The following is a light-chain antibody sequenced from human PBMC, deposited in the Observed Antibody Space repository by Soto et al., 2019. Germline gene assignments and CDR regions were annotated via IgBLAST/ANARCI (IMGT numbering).Light chain of an antibody. J-gene: IGKJ4*01. CDR3: QQYKSYPLT. Sequence: DIQMTQSPSTLSGSVGDRVTITCRASQTISSWLAWYQQKPGKAPELLIYAASTLQSGVPSRFSGSGSGTEFTLTISSVQPDDFATYYCQQYKSYPLTFGGGTKVDIK. CDR1: QTISSW. CDR2: AAS. V-gene: IGKV1-5*01.